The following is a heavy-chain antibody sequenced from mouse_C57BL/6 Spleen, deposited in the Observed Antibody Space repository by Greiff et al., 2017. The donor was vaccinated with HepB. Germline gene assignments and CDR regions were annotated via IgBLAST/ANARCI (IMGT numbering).Heavy chain of an antibody. CDR1: GYTFTSYG. D-gene: IGHD1-1*01. J-gene: IGHJ2*01. Sequence: QVQLQQSGAELARPGASVKLSCKASGYTFTSYGISWVKQRTGQGLEWIGKIYPRSGNTYYNEKFKGKATLTADKSSSTAYMELRSLTSEDSAVYFCARALTTVVPYYFDYWGQGTTLTVSS. CDR3: ARALTTVVPYYFDY. V-gene: IGHV1-81*01. CDR2: IYPRSGNT.